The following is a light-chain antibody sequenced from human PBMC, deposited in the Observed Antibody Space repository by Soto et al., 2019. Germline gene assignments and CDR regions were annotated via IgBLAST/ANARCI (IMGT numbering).Light chain of an antibody. CDR3: QQSYSTPT. V-gene: IGKV1-39*01. CDR2: AAS. CDR1: QSISSY. J-gene: IGKJ5*01. Sequence: DIQMTQSPSSLSASVGDRVTITFRASQSISSYLNWYQQKPGKAPKLLIYAASSLQSVVPSRFSGSGSGTDFTLTISSLQPEDFATYYCQQSYSTPTFGQGTRLEIK.